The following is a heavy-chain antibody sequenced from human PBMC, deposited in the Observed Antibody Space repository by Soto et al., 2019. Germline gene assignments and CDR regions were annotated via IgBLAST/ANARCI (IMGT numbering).Heavy chain of an antibody. Sequence: ASVKVSCKASGYTFTSYYMHWVRQAPGQGLEWMGIINPSGGSTSYAQKFQGRVTMTRDTSTSTVYMELSSLRSEDTAVYCCARVRGLNWFDPWGQGTLVTVSS. V-gene: IGHV1-46*01. CDR2: INPSGGST. CDR3: ARVRGLNWFDP. D-gene: IGHD6-25*01. CDR1: GYTFTSYY. J-gene: IGHJ5*02.